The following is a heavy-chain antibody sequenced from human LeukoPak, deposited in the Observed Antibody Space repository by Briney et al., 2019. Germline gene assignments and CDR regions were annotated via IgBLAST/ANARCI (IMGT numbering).Heavy chain of an antibody. Sequence: PSETLSLTCAVYGGSFSDYYWSWIRQPPGKGLEWIGEINHSGSTNYNPSLKSRVTISVDTSKNQFSLKLSSVTAADTAVYYCARESGQQLVSYYFDYWGQGTLVTVSS. D-gene: IGHD6-13*01. CDR2: INHSGST. V-gene: IGHV4-34*01. J-gene: IGHJ4*02. CDR1: GGSFSDYY. CDR3: ARESGQQLVSYYFDY.